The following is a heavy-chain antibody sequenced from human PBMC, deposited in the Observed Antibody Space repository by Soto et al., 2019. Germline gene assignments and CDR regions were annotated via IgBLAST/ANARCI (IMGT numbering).Heavy chain of an antibody. CDR2: ISAHNGNT. CDR1: GYTFTSYG. Sequence: QVHLVQSGAEVKKPGASVKVSCKGSGYTFTSYGITWVRQAPGHGLEWMGWISAHNGNTNYAQKLQGTVTVTRDTSTRTAYVELRSRRADDTAVYYCARGRYGEYWGQGALVTVSS. CDR3: ARGRYGEY. D-gene: IGHD3-10*01. V-gene: IGHV1-18*01. J-gene: IGHJ4*02.